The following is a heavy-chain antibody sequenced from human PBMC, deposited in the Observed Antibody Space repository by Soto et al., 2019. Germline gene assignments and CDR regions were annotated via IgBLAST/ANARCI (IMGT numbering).Heavy chain of an antibody. J-gene: IGHJ4*02. Sequence: PSETLSLTCTVSGGSISGYYWSWIRQSPGKGLEWIGYIHYSGSTNYNPSLKSRVTISVDTSKNQLSLKLSSVTAADTAVYYCARGSAVGNFDYWGQGTLVTVSS. CDR2: IHYSGST. CDR3: ARGSAVGNFDY. CDR1: GGSISGYY. D-gene: IGHD6-19*01. V-gene: IGHV4-59*01.